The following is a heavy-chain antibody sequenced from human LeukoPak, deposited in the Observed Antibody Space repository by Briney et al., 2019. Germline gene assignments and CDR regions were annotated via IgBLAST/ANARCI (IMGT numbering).Heavy chain of an antibody. D-gene: IGHD1-14*01. J-gene: IGHJ4*02. CDR1: GFPFSNAY. V-gene: IGHV3-7*01. CDR3: TRDRSRAEDD. Sequence: GGSLRLSCAASGFPFSNAYMSWVRQAPGKGLEWVANINQGGSDKYYVDSVKGRFTISRDNANNLLYLQMNSLRGEDTAVYYCTRDRSRAEDDWGQGTLVTVSS. CDR2: INQGGSDK.